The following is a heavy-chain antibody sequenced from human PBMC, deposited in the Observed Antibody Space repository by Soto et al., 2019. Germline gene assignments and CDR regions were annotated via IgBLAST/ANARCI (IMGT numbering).Heavy chain of an antibody. V-gene: IGHV4-59*01. CDR2: IYYSGGT. D-gene: IGHD6-13*01. Sequence: SETLSLTCIVYGGSISSYYWSWIRQPPGKGLEWIGYIYYSGGTNYNPSLKSRVTISVDTSKNQFSLKLSSVTAADTAVYYCARKIAAAAISPFDYWGQGTLVTVSS. J-gene: IGHJ4*02. CDR3: ARKIAAAAISPFDY. CDR1: GGSISSYY.